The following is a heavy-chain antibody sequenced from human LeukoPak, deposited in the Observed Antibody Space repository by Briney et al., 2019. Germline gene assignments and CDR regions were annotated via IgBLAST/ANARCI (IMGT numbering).Heavy chain of an antibody. CDR1: GFTFSSYE. V-gene: IGHV3-21*01. CDR2: ISSSSSYI. CDR3: ARVGCSGGSCYHDAFDI. D-gene: IGHD2-15*01. Sequence: GGSLRLSCAASGFTFSSYEMNWVRQAPGKGLEWVSSISSSSSYIYYADSVKGRFTISRDNAKNSLYLQMNSLRAEDTAVYYCARVGCSGGSCYHDAFDIWGQGTMVTVSS. J-gene: IGHJ3*02.